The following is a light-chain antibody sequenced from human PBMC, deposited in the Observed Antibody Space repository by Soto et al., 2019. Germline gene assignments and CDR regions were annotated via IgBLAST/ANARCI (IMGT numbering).Light chain of an antibody. V-gene: IGKV1D-13*01. Sequence: AIQLTQSPSSLSASVGDRVDITCRASQGINSGLAWYQQKPGKAPKLLIFAAFSLENGVPSRFSGSGSGADFTLTISSLQPEDSGTYYCQQLYDYPITFGPGTKVDIK. J-gene: IGKJ3*01. CDR3: QQLYDYPIT. CDR1: QGINSG. CDR2: AAF.